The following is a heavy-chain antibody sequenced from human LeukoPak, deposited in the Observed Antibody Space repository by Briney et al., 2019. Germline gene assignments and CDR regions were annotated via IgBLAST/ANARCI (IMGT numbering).Heavy chain of an antibody. Sequence: QAGRSLRLSCAASGFTFSSYATSWVRQAPGKGLEWVSAISGSGGSTYYADSVKGRFTISRDNSKNTLYLQMNSLRAEGTAVYYCAKDPYFWSGYVDYWGQGTLVTVSS. CDR2: ISGSGGST. CDR1: GFTFSSYA. V-gene: IGHV3-23*01. CDR3: AKDPYFWSGYVDY. J-gene: IGHJ4*02. D-gene: IGHD3-3*01.